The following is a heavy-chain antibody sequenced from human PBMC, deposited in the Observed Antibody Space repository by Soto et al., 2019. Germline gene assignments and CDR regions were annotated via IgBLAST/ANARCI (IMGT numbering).Heavy chain of an antibody. CDR1: GYTFTSYA. J-gene: IGHJ3*02. CDR3: ARARYCTNGVCYRGPPSDDAFDI. D-gene: IGHD2-8*01. CDR2: INAGNGNT. Sequence: VSVKVSCKASGYTFTSYAMHWVRKAPGQRLEWMGWINAGNGNTKYSQKFQGRVTITRDTSASTAYMELSRLRSDDTAVYYCARARYCTNGVCYRGPPSDDAFDIWGQGTMVTVSS. V-gene: IGHV1-3*01.